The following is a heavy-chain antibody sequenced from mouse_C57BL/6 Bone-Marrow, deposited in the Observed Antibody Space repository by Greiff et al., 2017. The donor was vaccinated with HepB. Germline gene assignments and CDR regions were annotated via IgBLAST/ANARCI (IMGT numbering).Heavy chain of an antibody. CDR1: GFTFSDYG. CDR2: ISSGSSTI. V-gene: IGHV5-17*01. D-gene: IGHD1-1*01. Sequence: EVKLMESGGGLVKPGGSLKLSCAASGFTFSDYGMHWVRQAPEKGLEWVAYISSGSSTIYYADTVKGRFTISRDNAKNTLFLQMTRLRSEDTAMYYCARTTVVTYWDFDVWGTGTTVTVSS. J-gene: IGHJ1*03. CDR3: ARTTVVTYWDFDV.